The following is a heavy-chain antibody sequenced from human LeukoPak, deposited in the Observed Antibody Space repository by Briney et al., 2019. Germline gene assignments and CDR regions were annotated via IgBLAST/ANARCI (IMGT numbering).Heavy chain of an antibody. CDR3: ATSTVTHTRDT. Sequence: ASVRVSCKASGYTFTDFYLNWVRQAPGQGLEWMAWINPFSGATSYAEKFQGRVTMTWDTSISTAYMELLGLRSDDTAVYYCATSTVTHTRDTWGQGTLVTVSS. D-gene: IGHD1-1*01. CDR2: INPFSGAT. CDR1: GYTFTDFY. V-gene: IGHV1-2*02. J-gene: IGHJ5*02.